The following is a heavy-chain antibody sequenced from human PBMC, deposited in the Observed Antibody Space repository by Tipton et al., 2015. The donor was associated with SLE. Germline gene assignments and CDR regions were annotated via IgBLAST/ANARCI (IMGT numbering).Heavy chain of an antibody. J-gene: IGHJ4*02. Sequence: SLRLSCAASGFTFSDYYMSWIRQAPGKGLEWVSSITSSTSYIYYADSLKGRFTISRDNAKNSLYLQMNSLRAEDTAVYYCARDRGQRFEAAAILFDYWGQGTLVTVSS. CDR2: ITSSTSYI. D-gene: IGHD2-2*01. CDR3: ARDRGQRFEAAAILFDY. V-gene: IGHV3-11*06. CDR1: GFTFSDYY.